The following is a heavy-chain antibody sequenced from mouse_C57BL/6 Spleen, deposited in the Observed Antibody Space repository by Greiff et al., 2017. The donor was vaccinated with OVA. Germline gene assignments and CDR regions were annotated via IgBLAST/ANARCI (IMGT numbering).Heavy chain of an antibody. CDR3: ARGDYSNLAWFAY. CDR1: GYAFGSSW. J-gene: IGHJ3*01. V-gene: IGHV1-82*01. CDR2: IYPGDGDT. D-gene: IGHD2-5*01. Sequence: VQLQQSGPELVKPGASVKISCKASGYAFGSSWMNWVKQRPGKGLEWIGRIYPGDGDTNYNGKFKGKATLTADKSSSTAYMQLSSLTSEDSAVYFCARGDYSNLAWFAYWGQGTLVTVSA.